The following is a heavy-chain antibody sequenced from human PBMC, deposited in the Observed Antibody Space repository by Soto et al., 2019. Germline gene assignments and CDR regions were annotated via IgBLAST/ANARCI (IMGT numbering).Heavy chain of an antibody. CDR3: ARDRQNYYGSGSPQPHNWFDP. CDR2: IYYSGST. CDR1: GGSISSGGYY. J-gene: IGHJ5*02. V-gene: IGHV4-31*03. Sequence: PSETLSLTCTVSGGSISSGGYYWSWIRQHPGKGLEWIGYIYYSGSTYYNPSLKSRVTISVDTSKNQFSLKLSSVTAADTAVYYCARDRQNYYGSGSPQPHNWFDPWGHGALVTVSS. D-gene: IGHD3-10*01.